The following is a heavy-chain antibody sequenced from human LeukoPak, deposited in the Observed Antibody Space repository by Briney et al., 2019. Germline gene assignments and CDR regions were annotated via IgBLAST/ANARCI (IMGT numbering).Heavy chain of an antibody. Sequence: SETLSLTCTVSGGSISSSSYYWGWIRQPPGKGLEWIGSIYYSGSTYYNPSLKSRVTISVDTSKNQFSLKLSSVTAADTAVYYCARSPRSPYCSSTSCYYYYYMDVWGKGTTVTISS. CDR2: IYYSGST. D-gene: IGHD2-2*01. CDR3: ARSPRSPYCSSTSCYYYYYMDV. V-gene: IGHV4-39*01. CDR1: GGSISSSSYY. J-gene: IGHJ6*03.